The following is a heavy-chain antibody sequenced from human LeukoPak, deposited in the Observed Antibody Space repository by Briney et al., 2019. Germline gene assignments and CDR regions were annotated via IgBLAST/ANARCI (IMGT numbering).Heavy chain of an antibody. V-gene: IGHV3-30*02. Sequence: GGSLRPSCAASGFTFGSYGMHWVRQAPGKGLECVAFIRYDGSNKYYADSVKGRFTISRDNSKNTLYLQMNSLRAEDTAVYYCAKDLKVVPAAMGLDYWGQGTLVTVSS. CDR2: IRYDGSNK. CDR1: GFTFGSYG. D-gene: IGHD2-2*01. J-gene: IGHJ4*02. CDR3: AKDLKVVPAAMGLDY.